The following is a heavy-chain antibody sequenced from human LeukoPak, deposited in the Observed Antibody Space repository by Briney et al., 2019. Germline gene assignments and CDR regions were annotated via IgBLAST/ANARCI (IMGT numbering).Heavy chain of an antibody. J-gene: IGHJ6*03. D-gene: IGHD3-22*01. CDR3: TRGSIAYYYMDV. V-gene: IGHV4-39*07. Sequence: SETLSLTCTVSGGSISSSSYYWGWIRQPPGKGLEWIGSIYYTGSTYYNPSLKSRVTISVDTSKNQFSLKLSSVTAADTAVYYCTRGSIAYYYMDVWGKGTTVTISS. CDR1: GGSISSSSYY. CDR2: IYYTGST.